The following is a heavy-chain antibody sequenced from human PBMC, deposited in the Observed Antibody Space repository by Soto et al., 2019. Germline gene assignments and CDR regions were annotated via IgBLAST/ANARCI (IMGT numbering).Heavy chain of an antibody. CDR1: GFIFNNAW. CDR3: TTGYCSTTSCSSLDY. J-gene: IGHJ4*02. V-gene: IGHV3-15*01. CDR2: IKGRIDGQTI. Sequence: PGGSLRLSCAASGFIFNNAWLSWVRQAPGKGLEWVGRIKGRIDGQTIDYAAPVKGRFTISRDDSKDTLFLHMNGLKTEDTGVYYCTTGYCSTTSCSSLDYWGRGTRVTVSS. D-gene: IGHD2-2*01.